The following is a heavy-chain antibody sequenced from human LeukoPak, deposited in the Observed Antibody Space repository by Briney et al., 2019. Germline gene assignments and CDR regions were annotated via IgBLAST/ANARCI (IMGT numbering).Heavy chain of an antibody. Sequence: ASVKVSCKASGYTFTSYYMHWVRQAPGQGLEWMGITNPSGGSTSYAQKFQGRVTMTRDTSTSTVYMELSSLRSEDTAVYYCARTSEWLPGMDVWGQGTTVTVSS. D-gene: IGHD3-3*01. J-gene: IGHJ6*02. CDR2: TNPSGGST. V-gene: IGHV1-46*01. CDR1: GYTFTSYY. CDR3: ARTSEWLPGMDV.